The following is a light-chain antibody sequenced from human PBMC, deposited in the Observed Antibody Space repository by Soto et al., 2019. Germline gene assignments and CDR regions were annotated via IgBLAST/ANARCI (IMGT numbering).Light chain of an antibody. CDR3: QHYGSSPPMYT. CDR1: QSVSSNY. Sequence: EIVLTQSPGTLFLSPGERATLSCRASQSVSSNYLAWYQQKPGQAPRLLIYGASSRATGISDRFSGSGSGTDFTLTISGVEPEDFAVYYCQHYGSSPPMYTFGQGTKLEIK. V-gene: IGKV3-20*01. J-gene: IGKJ2*01. CDR2: GAS.